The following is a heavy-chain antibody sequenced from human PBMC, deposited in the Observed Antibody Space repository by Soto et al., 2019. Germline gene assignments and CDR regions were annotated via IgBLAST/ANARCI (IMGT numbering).Heavy chain of an antibody. CDR1: GYTFTSYG. Sequence: ASVKVSCKASGYTFTSYGISWVREAPGEGLEWMGWISAYNGNTNYAQKLQGRVTMTTDTSTSTAYMELRSLRSDDTAVYYCAREGYCSGGSCYFLSGRGYYYYGMDVWGQGTTVTVSS. V-gene: IGHV1-18*01. D-gene: IGHD2-15*01. CDR3: AREGYCSGGSCYFLSGRGYYYYGMDV. CDR2: ISAYNGNT. J-gene: IGHJ6*02.